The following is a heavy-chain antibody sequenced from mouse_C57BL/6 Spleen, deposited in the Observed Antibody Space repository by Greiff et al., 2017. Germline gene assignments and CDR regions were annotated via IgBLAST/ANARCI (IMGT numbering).Heavy chain of an antibody. CDR1: GYAFSSSW. V-gene: IGHV1-82*01. D-gene: IGHD2-13*01. CDR2: IYPGDGDT. Sequence: QVQLKQSGPELVKPGASVKISCKASGYAFSSSWMNWVKQRPGKGLEWIGRIYPGDGDTNYNGKFKGKATLTADKSSSTAYMQLSSLTSEDSAVYFCARRDYSYAMDYWGQGTSVTVSS. CDR3: ARRDYSYAMDY. J-gene: IGHJ4*01.